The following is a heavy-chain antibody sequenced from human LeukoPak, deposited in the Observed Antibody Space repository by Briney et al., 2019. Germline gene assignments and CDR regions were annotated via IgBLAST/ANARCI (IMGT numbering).Heavy chain of an antibody. CDR3: AREGMTMVRQPHRFDY. V-gene: IGHV3-21*01. CDR1: GITFSSYS. D-gene: IGHD3-10*01. CDR2: ISSSSSYI. Sequence: GGSLRLSCAASGITFSSYSMNWVRQAPGKGLEWVSSISSSSSYIYYADSVKGRFTISRDNAKNSLYLQMNSLRAEDTAVYYCAREGMTMVRQPHRFDYWGQGTLVTVSS. J-gene: IGHJ4*02.